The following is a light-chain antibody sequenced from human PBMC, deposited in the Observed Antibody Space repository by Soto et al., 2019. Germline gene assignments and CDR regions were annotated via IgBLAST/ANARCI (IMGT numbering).Light chain of an antibody. CDR2: GAS. J-gene: IGKJ5*01. Sequence: EIVLTHSPGTLSLSPGDTATLSCMSSQSVTNNYLAWYQQKPGQAPRLLIYGASNRATGIPDRFSGSGSGTDFTLTISRLEPEDFAVFYCQHYDSLPITFGQGTRLEIK. V-gene: IGKV3-20*01. CDR3: QHYDSLPIT. CDR1: QSVTNNY.